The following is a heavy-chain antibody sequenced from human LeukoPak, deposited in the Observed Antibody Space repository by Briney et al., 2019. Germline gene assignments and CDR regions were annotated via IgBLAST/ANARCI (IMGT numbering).Heavy chain of an antibody. D-gene: IGHD3-22*01. V-gene: IGHV3-30*04. CDR2: ISYDGSNR. CDR3: AREDLYDSSGYYGYYYYGMDV. Sequence: QPGGSLRLSCAASGFTFSSYAMHWVRQAPGKGLEWVAVISYDGSNRYYADSVKGRFTISRDNSKNTLYLQMNSLRAEDTAAYYCAREDLYDSSGYYGYYYYGMDVWGQGTTVTVSS. CDR1: GFTFSSYA. J-gene: IGHJ6*02.